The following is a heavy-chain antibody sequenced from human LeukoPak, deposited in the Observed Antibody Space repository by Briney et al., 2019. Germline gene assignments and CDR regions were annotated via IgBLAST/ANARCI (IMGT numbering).Heavy chain of an antibody. CDR3: ARLSDVDY. J-gene: IGHJ4*02. Sequence: SETLSLNCTVSGGSISSSSYYWGWIRQPPGKGLEWIGSIYYSGSTYYNPSLKSRVTISVDTSENQFSLKLSSVTAADTAVYYCARLSDVDYWGQGTLVTVSS. V-gene: IGHV4-39*01. CDR2: IYYSGST. CDR1: GGSISSSSYY.